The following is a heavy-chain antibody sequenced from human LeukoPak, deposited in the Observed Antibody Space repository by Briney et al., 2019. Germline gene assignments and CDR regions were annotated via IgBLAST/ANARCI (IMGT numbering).Heavy chain of an antibody. V-gene: IGHV4-39*01. CDR3: ATHHYDILTGYYTPTRFDP. J-gene: IGHJ5*02. Sequence: SETLSLTCTVSGGSISSSSYYWGWIRQPPGKGLEWIGSIYYSGSTYYNPSLKSRVTISVDTSKNQFSLKLSSVTAADTAVYYCATHHYDILTGYYTPTRFDPWGQGTLVTVSS. D-gene: IGHD3-9*01. CDR1: GGSISSSSYY. CDR2: IYYSGST.